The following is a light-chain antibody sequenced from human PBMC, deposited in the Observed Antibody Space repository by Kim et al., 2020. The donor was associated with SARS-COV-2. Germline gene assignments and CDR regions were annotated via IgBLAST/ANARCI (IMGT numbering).Light chain of an antibody. CDR2: RNN. CDR1: NNNVGDQG. J-gene: IGLJ3*02. V-gene: IGLV10-54*04. CDR3: SVWDRSLSAWV. Sequence: LTQPPSVSKGLRQTATLTCTGDNNNVGDQGAAWLQQHQGHPPKLLSYRNNKRPSGISERFSASRSGNTASLTITGLQPEDEADYYCSVWDRSLSAWVFGGGTQLTVL.